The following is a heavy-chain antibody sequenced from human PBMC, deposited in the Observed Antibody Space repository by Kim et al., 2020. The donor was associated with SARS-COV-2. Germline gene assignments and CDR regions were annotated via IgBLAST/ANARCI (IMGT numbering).Heavy chain of an antibody. CDR3: ARDMGDYCSGGSCYYNYYYGMDV. CDR1: GGSISSYY. J-gene: IGHJ6*02. D-gene: IGHD2-15*01. Sequence: SETLSLTCTVSGGSISSYYWSWIRQPPGKGLEWIGYIYYSGSTNYNPSLKSRVTISVDTSKNQFSLKLSSVTAADTAVYYCARDMGDYCSGGSCYYNYYYGMDVWGQGTTVTVSS. V-gene: IGHV4-59*01. CDR2: IYYSGST.